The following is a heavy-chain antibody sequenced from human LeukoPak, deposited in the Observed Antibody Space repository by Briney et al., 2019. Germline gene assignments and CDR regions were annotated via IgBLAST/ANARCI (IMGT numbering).Heavy chain of an antibody. CDR2: ISYDGSNK. V-gene: IGHV3-30-3*01. CDR3: ARNGPRPVGNNWFDP. J-gene: IGHJ5*02. Sequence: PGGSLRLSCAASGFTFSSYAMHWVRQAPGKGLEWVAVISYDGSNKYYADSVKGRFTISRDNSKNTLYLRMNSLRAEDTAVYYCARNGPRPVGNNWFDPWGQGTLVTVSS. D-gene: IGHD1-26*01. CDR1: GFTFSSYA.